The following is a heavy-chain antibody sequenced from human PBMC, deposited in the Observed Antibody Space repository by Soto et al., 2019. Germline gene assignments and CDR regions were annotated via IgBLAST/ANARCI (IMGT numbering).Heavy chain of an antibody. V-gene: IGHV4-39*01. CDR2: VYYSGTT. J-gene: IGHJ4*02. CDR3: ARGPNYGSGSYFDY. D-gene: IGHD3-10*01. CDR1: GGSVSNKTYY. Sequence: NPSETLSLTCSVSGGSVSNKTYYWSCIRQPPGKRLEWIGYVYYSGTTYHDPPLKSRVTISVDTSKNQFSLKLSSVTAADTATYFCARGPNYGSGSYFDYWGQGTLVTVSS.